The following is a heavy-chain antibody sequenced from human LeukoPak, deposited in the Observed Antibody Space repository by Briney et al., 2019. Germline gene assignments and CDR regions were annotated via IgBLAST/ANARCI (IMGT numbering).Heavy chain of an antibody. CDR3: AREVDAFDI. V-gene: IGHV3-20*04. J-gene: IGHJ3*02. Sequence: GGSLRLSCAASGFSFDVYGMSWVRHAPGKGLEWVSCINWNGGNTVYADSVEGRLTISRDNANNSLYLQMNSLRAEDTALYYCAREVDAFDIWGQGTMVTVSS. CDR1: GFSFDVYG. CDR2: INWNGGNT.